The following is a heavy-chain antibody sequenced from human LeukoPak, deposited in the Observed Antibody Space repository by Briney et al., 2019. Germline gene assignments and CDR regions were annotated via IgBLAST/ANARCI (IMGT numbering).Heavy chain of an antibody. D-gene: IGHD6-13*01. CDR3: AKGSAAAGIGAFDI. CDR2: ISSSGSTI. V-gene: IGHV3-48*03. Sequence: GGSLRLSCAASGFTFSSYEMNWVRQAPGKGLEWVSYISSSGSTIYYADSVKGRFTISRDNAKNSLYLQMNSLRAEDTALYYCAKGSAAAGIGAFDIWGQGTMVTVSS. J-gene: IGHJ3*02. CDR1: GFTFSSYE.